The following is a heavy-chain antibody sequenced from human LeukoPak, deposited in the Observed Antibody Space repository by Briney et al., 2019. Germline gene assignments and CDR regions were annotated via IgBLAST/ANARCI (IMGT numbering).Heavy chain of an antibody. CDR2: ISTGSHYI. Sequence: GGSLRLSCAASGFTLSNYDMNWVRQAPGKGPEWVSSISTGSHYIYYTDSLRGRFTISRDDAKNTLYLQMNSLRAEDTAVYYCARADCSSSTCYLRRSWFDPWGQGTLVTVSS. CDR1: GFTLSNYD. J-gene: IGHJ5*02. CDR3: ARADCSSSTCYLRRSWFDP. V-gene: IGHV3-21*06. D-gene: IGHD2-2*01.